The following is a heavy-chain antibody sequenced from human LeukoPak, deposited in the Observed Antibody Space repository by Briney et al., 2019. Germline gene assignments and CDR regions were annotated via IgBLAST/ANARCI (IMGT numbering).Heavy chain of an antibody. J-gene: IGHJ4*02. Sequence: SETLSLTCTVSGGSISIYYWSWIRQPPGKGLEWIGYIYYSGSTNYNPSLKSRVTISVDTSKNQFSLKLSSVTAADTAVYYCARVWYGKTDYWSQGTLVTVSS. V-gene: IGHV4-59*08. CDR3: ARVWYGKTDY. CDR2: IYYSGST. CDR1: GGSISIYY. D-gene: IGHD3-16*01.